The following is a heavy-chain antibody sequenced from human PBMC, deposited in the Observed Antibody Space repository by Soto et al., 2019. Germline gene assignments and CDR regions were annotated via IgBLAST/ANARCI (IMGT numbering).Heavy chain of an antibody. D-gene: IGHD2-15*01. J-gene: IGHJ4*02. CDR3: ARGVRPGSGPLGSHFDY. CDR2: IYHSGTT. V-gene: IGHV4-30-2*01. Sequence: QLQLQESGSGLVKPSQTLSLTCAVSGGSISSGGYSWSWIRQPPGKGLEWIGYIYHSGTTYYNPSLKSRVTISVDRSKNQFSLKLSSVTAADTAVYYCARGVRPGSGPLGSHFDYWGQGTLVTVSS. CDR1: GGSISSGGYS.